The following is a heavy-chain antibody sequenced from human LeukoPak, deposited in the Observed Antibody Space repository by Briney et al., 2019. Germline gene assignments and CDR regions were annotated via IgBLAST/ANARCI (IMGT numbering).Heavy chain of an antibody. V-gene: IGHV3-30*03. D-gene: IGHD3-10*01. CDR2: TSSDLNVK. Sequence: GGSLSLSGVGSGFSFISVWLNWFRQAPGKGLEWVAVTSSDLNVKLYADSVKGRFTISRDNSRSTLYLQMNSLRPEDTAIYYCAREGYYGSGSPPSLYFDYWGQGTLVTVSS. CDR1: GFSFISVW. CDR3: AREGYYGSGSPPSLYFDY. J-gene: IGHJ4*02.